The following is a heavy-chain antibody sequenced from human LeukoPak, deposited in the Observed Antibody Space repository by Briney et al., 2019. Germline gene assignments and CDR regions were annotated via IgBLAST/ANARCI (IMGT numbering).Heavy chain of an antibody. CDR2: ISGSGDNT. V-gene: IGHV3-21*01. D-gene: IGHD3-10*02. Sequence: GGSLRLSCAASGFTFSSYGMHWVRQAPGKGLEWVSAISGSGDNTYYADSVKGRFTISRDNAKNSLYLQMNSLRAEDTAVYYCAELGITMIGGVWGKGTTVTISS. CDR3: AELGITMIGGV. J-gene: IGHJ6*04. CDR1: GFTFSSYG.